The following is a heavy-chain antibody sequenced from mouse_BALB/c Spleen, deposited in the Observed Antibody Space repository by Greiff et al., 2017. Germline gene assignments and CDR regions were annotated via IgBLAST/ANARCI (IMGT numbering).Heavy chain of an antibody. Sequence: EVQLVESGPGLVKPSQSLSLTCTVTGYSITSDYAWNWIRQFPGNKLEWMGYISYSGSTSYNPSLKSRISITRDTSKNQFFLQLNSVTTEDTATYCCARWGYGNYGDAMDYWGQGTSVTVSS. CDR3: ARWGYGNYGDAMDY. V-gene: IGHV3-2*02. CDR2: ISYSGST. J-gene: IGHJ4*01. D-gene: IGHD2-1*01. CDR1: GYSITSDYA.